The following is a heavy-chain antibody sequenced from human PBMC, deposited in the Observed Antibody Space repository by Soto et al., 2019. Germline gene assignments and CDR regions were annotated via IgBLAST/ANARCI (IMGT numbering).Heavy chain of an antibody. D-gene: IGHD3-3*01. Sequence: EVQLVESGGGFVKPGGSLRLSCAASGFTFSDAWMTWVRQAPGKGLEWVGRTKSKSDGGTRDYAVALKDRFTISRDESINTLYLHINSLKTEDTAVYYCATVRRGYYLLFGNWGQGTLVTVSS. CDR1: GFTFSDAW. V-gene: IGHV3-15*01. CDR2: TKSKSDGGTR. J-gene: IGHJ4*02. CDR3: ATVRRGYYLLFGN.